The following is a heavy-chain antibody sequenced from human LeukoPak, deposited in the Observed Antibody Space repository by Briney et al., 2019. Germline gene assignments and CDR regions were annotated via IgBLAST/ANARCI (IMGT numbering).Heavy chain of an antibody. V-gene: IGHV3-33*08. D-gene: IGHD3-3*01. Sequence: GGSLRLSCAASGFTFSSYWMSWVRQAPGKGLEWVAVIWHDGSNKYYADSVKGRFTISRDNFKNTLYLQMDSLRAEDTAVYYCARGTGGYYSHFDYWGQGTLVTVSS. J-gene: IGHJ4*02. CDR3: ARGTGGYYSHFDY. CDR2: IWHDGSNK. CDR1: GFTFSSYW.